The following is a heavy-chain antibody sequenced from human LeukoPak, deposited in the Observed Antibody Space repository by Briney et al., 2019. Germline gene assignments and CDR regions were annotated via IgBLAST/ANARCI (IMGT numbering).Heavy chain of an antibody. CDR3: VRDYENYYDSSGYPEYFQH. CDR1: GYTFTSYY. CDR2: INPSGGST. V-gene: IGHV1-46*01. D-gene: IGHD3-22*01. Sequence: GASVKVSCKASGYTFTSYYMHWVRQAPGQGLERMGIINPSGGSTSYAQKFQGRVTMTRDASTSTVYMELSSLRSEDTAVYYCVRDYENYYDSSGYPEYFQHWGQGTLVTVSS. J-gene: IGHJ1*01.